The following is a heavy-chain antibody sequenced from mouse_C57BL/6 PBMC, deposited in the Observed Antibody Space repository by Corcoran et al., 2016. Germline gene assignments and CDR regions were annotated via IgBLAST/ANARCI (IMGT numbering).Heavy chain of an antibody. V-gene: IGHV9-3*01. Sequence: QIQLVQSGHELKKPGETVKISCQASGYTFTPYGMSWVKQAPGKGLKWMGWINTYSGVPTYADDFKGRFAFSLETSASTAYLQINNRKNEDTATYFCARRGENGYYDAMDYWGQGTSVTVSS. J-gene: IGHJ4*01. D-gene: IGHD2-2*01. CDR2: INTYSGVP. CDR1: GYTFTPYG. CDR3: ARRGENGYYDAMDY.